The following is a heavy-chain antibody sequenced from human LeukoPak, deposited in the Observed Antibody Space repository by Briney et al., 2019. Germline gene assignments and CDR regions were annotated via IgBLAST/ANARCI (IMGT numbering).Heavy chain of an antibody. V-gene: IGHV7-4-1*02. CDR3: ANLFDSSGPGGMDV. Sequence: GASVKVSCKVSGYTFTSYAMNWVRQAPGQGLEWMGWINTNTGNPTYAQGFIGRFVFSLDTSVSTAYLQISSLKAEDTAVYYCANLFDSSGPGGMDVWGQGTTVTDSS. CDR1: GYTFTSYA. J-gene: IGHJ6*02. CDR2: INTNTGNP. D-gene: IGHD3-22*01.